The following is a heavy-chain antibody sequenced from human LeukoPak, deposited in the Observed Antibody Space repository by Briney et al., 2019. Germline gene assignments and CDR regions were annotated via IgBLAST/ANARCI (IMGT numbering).Heavy chain of an antibody. J-gene: IGHJ6*02. V-gene: IGHV3-74*01. Sequence: PGGSLRLSCAASGFTFETYWMHWVRQAPGKGLEWVSCINGYGSITNYAGSVKGRFTISRDNAKNTLYLQMNSLRVEDTAVYYCTRDLMDCDVSTGLHHYMDVWGQGTTVTVSS. CDR2: INGYGSIT. D-gene: IGHD3-9*01. CDR1: GFTFETYW. CDR3: TRDLMDCDVSTGLHHYMDV.